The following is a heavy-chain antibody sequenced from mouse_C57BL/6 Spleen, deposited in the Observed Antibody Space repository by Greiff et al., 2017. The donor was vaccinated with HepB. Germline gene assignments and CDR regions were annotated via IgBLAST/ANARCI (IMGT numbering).Heavy chain of an antibody. CDR2: IDPETGGT. J-gene: IGHJ4*01. V-gene: IGHV1-15*01. Sequence: VKLMESGAELVRPGASVTLSCKASGYTFTDYEMHWVKQTPVHGLEWIGAIDPETGGTAYNQKFKGKAILTADKSSSTAYMELRSLTSEDSAVYYCTTISIDYAMDYWGQGTSVTVSS. CDR3: TTISIDYAMDY. D-gene: IGHD2-10*02. CDR1: GYTFTDYE.